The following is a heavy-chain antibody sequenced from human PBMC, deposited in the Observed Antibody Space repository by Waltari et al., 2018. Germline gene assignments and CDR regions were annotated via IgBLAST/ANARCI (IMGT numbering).Heavy chain of an antibody. J-gene: IGHJ3*02. CDR3: ARSNQGYDFWSGLDAFDI. CDR2: IWYDGSNK. D-gene: IGHD3-3*01. V-gene: IGHV3-33*01. Sequence: QVQLVESGGGVVQPGRSLRLSCAASGFTFSSYGMHWVRQAPGKGLEWVAVIWYDGSNKYYADSVKGRFTISRDNSKNTLYLQMNSLRAEDTAVYYCARSNQGYDFWSGLDAFDIWGQGTMVTVSS. CDR1: GFTFSSYG.